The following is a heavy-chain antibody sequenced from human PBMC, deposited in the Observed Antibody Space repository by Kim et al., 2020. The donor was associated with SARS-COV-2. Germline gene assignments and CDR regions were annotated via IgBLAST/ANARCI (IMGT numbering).Heavy chain of an antibody. CDR2: SGST. V-gene: IGHV4-34*01. Sequence: SGSTNYNPSLKSLVTISVDTSKNQFSLKLSSVTAADTAVYYCARGRIAAVWGQGTLVTVSS. J-gene: IGHJ4*02. D-gene: IGHD6-13*01. CDR3: ARGRIAAV.